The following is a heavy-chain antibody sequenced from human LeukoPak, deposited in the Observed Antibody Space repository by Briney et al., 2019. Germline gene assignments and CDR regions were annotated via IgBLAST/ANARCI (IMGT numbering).Heavy chain of an antibody. CDR2: IYYSGST. CDR3: ARHEGSGSYFDY. CDR1: GGSIRSYH. D-gene: IGHD3-10*01. V-gene: IGHV4-59*08. Sequence: SETLSLTCTVSGGSIRSYHWNWIRQPPGKGLEWIGYIYYSGSTNYSPSLKSRVTISVDTSKNQFSLKLSSVTAADTAVYYCARHEGSGSYFDYWGQGTLVTVSS. J-gene: IGHJ4*02.